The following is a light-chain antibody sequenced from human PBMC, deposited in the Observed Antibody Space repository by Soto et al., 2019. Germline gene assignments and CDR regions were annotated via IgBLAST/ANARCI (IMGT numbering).Light chain of an antibody. Sequence: IQLTQSPSSLSASVGDRVTTTCRASQGISSYLAWYQQKPGKAPKLLIYAASTLQNGVPSRFSGSGSGTDFTLTISSLQPEDFATYYCQLLNNYPLLTFGGGTKVDIK. J-gene: IGKJ4*01. CDR3: QLLNNYPLLT. CDR1: QGISSY. CDR2: AAS. V-gene: IGKV1-9*01.